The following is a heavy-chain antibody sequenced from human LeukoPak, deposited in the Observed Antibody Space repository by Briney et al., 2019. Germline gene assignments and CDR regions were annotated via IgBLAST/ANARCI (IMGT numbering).Heavy chain of an antibody. V-gene: IGHV3-23*01. CDR1: GFPFRSYA. J-gene: IGHJ4*02. CDR3: AKEYYFDY. CDR2: ISGSGGVT. Sequence: AGGSLRLSCAASGFPFRSYAMIWVRQAPGKGLEWVSAISGSGGVTYYAGSVKGRFTISRDNSKNTLYLQMNSLRAEDTALYYCAKEYYFDYWGQGTLVTVSS.